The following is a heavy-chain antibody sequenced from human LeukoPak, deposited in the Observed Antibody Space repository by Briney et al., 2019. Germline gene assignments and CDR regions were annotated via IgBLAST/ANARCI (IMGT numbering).Heavy chain of an antibody. Sequence: SETLSLTCIVSGGSISSGSYYWSWIRQPAGKGLEWIGRIYTSGSTNYNPSLKSRVTISVDTSKNQFSLKLSSVTAADTAVYYCARGEQWYFVWAFDIWGQGTMVTVSS. CDR2: IYTSGST. J-gene: IGHJ3*02. CDR3: ARGEQWYFVWAFDI. V-gene: IGHV4-61*02. D-gene: IGHD6-19*01. CDR1: GGSISSGSYY.